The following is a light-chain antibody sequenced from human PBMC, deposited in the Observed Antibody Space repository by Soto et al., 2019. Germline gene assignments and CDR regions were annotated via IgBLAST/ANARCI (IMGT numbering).Light chain of an antibody. V-gene: IGKV3-20*01. Sequence: EIVLTQSPVTLSLSPGQRATLSCRATQSFGSSYFAWYQQKPGQAPRLLIYGASNRATSIPDRFSGSGSVTDFTLTISRLEPEDFAVYYCHQYGSSPLTFGGGTKVEIK. CDR1: QSFGSSY. CDR2: GAS. CDR3: HQYGSSPLT. J-gene: IGKJ4*01.